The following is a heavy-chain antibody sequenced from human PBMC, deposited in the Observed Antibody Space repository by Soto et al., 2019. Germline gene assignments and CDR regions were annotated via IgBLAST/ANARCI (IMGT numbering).Heavy chain of an antibody. J-gene: IGHJ4*02. D-gene: IGHD3-3*01. CDR1: GYTFTGHY. Sequence: QVRLVQSGAEVRKPGASVRVSCKASGYTFTGHYIHWVRQAPGQGLEWMGWINPNSGATNYAQRFQAWVSMSRDTSLSAAYMELTSLRSDATAVYYCAREARHVVDSDFRAAYFTYFDQWGQGTLVTVSS. CDR3: AREARHVVDSDFRAAYFTYFDQ. V-gene: IGHV1-2*04. CDR2: INPNSGAT.